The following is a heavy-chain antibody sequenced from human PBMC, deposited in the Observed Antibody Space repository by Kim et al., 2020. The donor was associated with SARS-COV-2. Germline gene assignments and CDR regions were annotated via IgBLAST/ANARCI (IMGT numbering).Heavy chain of an antibody. CDR1: GFTFSSYW. CDR3: ASWAARRGNYYGLDV. CDR2: IKQDGSEK. Sequence: GGSLRLSCAASGFTFSSYWMSWVRQAPGKGLEWVANIKQDGSEKYYVDSVKGRFTISRDNAKNSLYLQMNSLRAEDTAVYYCASWAARRGNYYGLDVWGQGTTVTVSS. J-gene: IGHJ6*02. V-gene: IGHV3-7*01. D-gene: IGHD6-6*01.